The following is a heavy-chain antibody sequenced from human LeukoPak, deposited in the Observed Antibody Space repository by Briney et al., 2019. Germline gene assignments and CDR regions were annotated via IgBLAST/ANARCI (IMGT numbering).Heavy chain of an antibody. Sequence: GGSLRLSCAASGFIFDDYGMTWVRQAPGKGLEWVSGITWNGVRKGYAVSVKGRFTISRDNAKNSLYLQMNSLRAEDTALYYCARGTIFGVVIPYYFDYWGQGTLVTVSS. CDR2: ITWNGVRK. J-gene: IGHJ4*02. CDR1: GFIFDDYG. V-gene: IGHV3-20*04. D-gene: IGHD3-3*01. CDR3: ARGTIFGVVIPYYFDY.